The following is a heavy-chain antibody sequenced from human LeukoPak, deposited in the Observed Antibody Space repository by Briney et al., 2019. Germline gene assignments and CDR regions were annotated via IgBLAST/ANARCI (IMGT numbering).Heavy chain of an antibody. Sequence: SVKVSFKASGGTFSSYAISWVRQAPGQGLEWMGRIIPIFGTANYAQKFQGRVTITTDESTSTAYMELSSLRSEDTAVYYCARGSITFGGVLGAFDIWGQGTMVTVSS. D-gene: IGHD3-16*01. CDR1: GGTFSSYA. CDR3: ARGSITFGGVLGAFDI. V-gene: IGHV1-69*05. CDR2: IIPIFGTA. J-gene: IGHJ3*02.